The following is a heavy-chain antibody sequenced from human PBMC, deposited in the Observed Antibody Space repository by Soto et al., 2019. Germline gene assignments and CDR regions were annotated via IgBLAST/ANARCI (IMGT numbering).Heavy chain of an antibody. D-gene: IGHD6-13*01. CDR3: ARRGSSWYFDY. V-gene: IGHV3-23*01. CDR2: ISGSGDST. CDR1: GFTFSSYA. J-gene: IGHJ4*02. Sequence: EVQLLESGGGLVQPGGSLRLSCAASGFTFSSYAMNWVRQAPGKGLEWVSVISGSGDSTYYADSVKGRFTIFRDNSKNTLYLQMNSRRAEDTAIDYCARRGSSWYFDYWGEGKLVTVYS.